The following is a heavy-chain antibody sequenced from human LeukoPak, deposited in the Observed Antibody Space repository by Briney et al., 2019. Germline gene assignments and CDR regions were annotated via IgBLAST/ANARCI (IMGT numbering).Heavy chain of an antibody. D-gene: IGHD1-1*01. Sequence: SETLSLTCTVSGGSISNYYWSWIRQPPGKGLEWIGYFHYSGSTNYNPSLKSRVTISGGTSKNQFSLKLSSVTAADTAVYYCARSNGKTRNYSDYWGQGTLVTVST. CDR1: GGSISNYY. CDR3: ARSNGKTRNYSDY. CDR2: FHYSGST. J-gene: IGHJ4*02. V-gene: IGHV4-59*01.